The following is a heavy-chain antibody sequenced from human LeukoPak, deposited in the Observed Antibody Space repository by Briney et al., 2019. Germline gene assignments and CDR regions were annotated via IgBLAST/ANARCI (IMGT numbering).Heavy chain of an antibody. CDR2: ISFTNAI. Sequence: GGSLRLSCAASGFTFSTYSMNWVRQAPGKGLEWVSSISFTNAIFYADSVKGRFTISRDNAKNSLYLQMYSLRVEDTAVYYCAREQTRGGDLDYWGQGALATVSS. D-gene: IGHD2-21*02. CDR1: GFTFSTYS. CDR3: AREQTRGGDLDY. V-gene: IGHV3-21*01. J-gene: IGHJ4*02.